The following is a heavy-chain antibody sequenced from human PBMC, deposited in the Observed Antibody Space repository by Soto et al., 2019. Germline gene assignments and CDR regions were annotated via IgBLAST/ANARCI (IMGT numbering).Heavy chain of an antibody. Sequence: SQTLSLTCAISGDSVSINSAAWNLIRLSPSRGLEWLGRTYYRSKWYNDYAVSVKSRITINPDTSKNQFSLQLNSVTPEDTAVYYCARDLIAAAARPYNWFDPWGQGTLVTVSS. CDR2: TYYRSKWYN. D-gene: IGHD6-13*01. CDR3: ARDLIAAAARPYNWFDP. J-gene: IGHJ5*02. V-gene: IGHV6-1*01. CDR1: GDSVSINSAA.